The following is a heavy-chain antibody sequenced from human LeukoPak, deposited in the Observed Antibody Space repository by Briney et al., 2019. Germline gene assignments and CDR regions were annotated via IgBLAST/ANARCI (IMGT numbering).Heavy chain of an antibody. Sequence: GSLRLSCAASGFTFNNAWMNWVRQAPGKGLEWVGRIKSKNVGGTTDYAAPVKGRFTIPRDDSKNTLYLQMNSLKTEDTAVYYCTTDSTMIVVVDYWGQGTLVTVSS. CDR3: TTDSTMIVVVDY. D-gene: IGHD3-22*01. CDR1: GFTFNNAW. J-gene: IGHJ4*02. V-gene: IGHV3-15*01. CDR2: IKSKNVGGTT.